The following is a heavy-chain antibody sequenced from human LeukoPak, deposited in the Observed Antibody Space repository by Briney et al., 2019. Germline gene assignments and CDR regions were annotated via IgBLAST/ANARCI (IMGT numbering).Heavy chain of an antibody. CDR2: SSGSGDNT. Sequence: SGGSLRLSCAASGFTFSSYTMNWVRQAPGKGLEWVSSSSGSGDNTHYADSVKGRFTISRDNSRNTLYLQMNSLRAEDTAVYYCAKLPGYSSGLCYWGQGTLVTVSS. J-gene: IGHJ4*02. CDR3: AKLPGYSSGLCY. CDR1: GFTFSSYT. D-gene: IGHD6-19*01. V-gene: IGHV3-23*01.